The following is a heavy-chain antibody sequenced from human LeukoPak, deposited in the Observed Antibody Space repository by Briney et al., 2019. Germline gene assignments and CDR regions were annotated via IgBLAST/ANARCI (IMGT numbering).Heavy chain of an antibody. CDR1: GGSISSSSYY. Sequence: PSETLSLTCTVSGGSISSSSYYWGWIRQPPGKGLEWIGSIYYSGSTYYNPSLKSRVTISVDTSKNQFSLKLSSVTAADTAVYYCARILRVIHWYFDLWGRGTLVTVSS. CDR2: IYYSGST. CDR3: ARILRVIHWYFDL. J-gene: IGHJ2*01. V-gene: IGHV4-39*01. D-gene: IGHD3-9*01.